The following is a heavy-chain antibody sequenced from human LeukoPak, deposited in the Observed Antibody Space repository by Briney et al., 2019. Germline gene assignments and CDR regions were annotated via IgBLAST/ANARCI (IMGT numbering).Heavy chain of an antibody. Sequence: PSETLSLTCIVSGGSIGSYYWSWIRQPPGKGLEWIGHIYYSGSTDYNPSLRSRVTISVDTSKNQFSLRLSSVTAADTAVYYCATYFYGEYGSYYFDYWGQGTLVTVSS. D-gene: IGHD4-17*01. CDR2: IYYSGST. V-gene: IGHV4-59*12. CDR3: ATYFYGEYGSYYFDY. J-gene: IGHJ4*02. CDR1: GGSIGSYY.